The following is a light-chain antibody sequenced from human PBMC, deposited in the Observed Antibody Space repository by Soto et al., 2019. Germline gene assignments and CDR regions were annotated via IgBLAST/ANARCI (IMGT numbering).Light chain of an antibody. CDR1: LTLSSN. CDR2: AAS. V-gene: IGKV3D-15*01. CDR3: QPFKKWPPTVS. Sequence: EIMMTKSPATLSVSPGERVTLSCRATLTLSSNLAWYQQRPCQAPRLLIYAASIRATGVPARFSGSGSGSEFTLTNFSLQSDDFGIYYCQPFKKWPPTVSFGPGTKVHL. J-gene: IGKJ3*01.